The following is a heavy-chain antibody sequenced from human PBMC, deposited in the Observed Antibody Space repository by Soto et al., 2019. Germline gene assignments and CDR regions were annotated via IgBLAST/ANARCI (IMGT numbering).Heavy chain of an antibody. CDR2: THHSGCT. J-gene: IGHJ4*02. CDR3: ARDSGYSGYVDY. CDR1: SAPITKYY. V-gene: IGHV4-59*12. Sequence: SETLSLTCTVSSAPITKYYWGWVRQDPGRGLEWIGYTHHSGCTCYSPSLKSRVTMSVDTSKNQVSLKLTSVTAADTAVYYCARDSGYSGYVDYWGQGTLVTVSS. D-gene: IGHD5-12*01.